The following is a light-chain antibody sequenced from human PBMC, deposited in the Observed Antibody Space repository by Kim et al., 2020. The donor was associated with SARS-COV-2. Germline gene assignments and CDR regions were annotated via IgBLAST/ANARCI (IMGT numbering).Light chain of an antibody. CDR1: SSDVGRYNL. CDR3: CSYAGSSTHV. CDR2: EVS. J-gene: IGLJ1*01. Sequence: QSALTQPASVSGSPGQSITISCSGTSSDVGRYNLVSWYQQHPGKAPQLMIYEVSKRPSGLSNRFSGSKSGNTASLTISGLQAEDEADYYCCSYAGSSTHVFGTGTKVTV. V-gene: IGLV2-23*02.